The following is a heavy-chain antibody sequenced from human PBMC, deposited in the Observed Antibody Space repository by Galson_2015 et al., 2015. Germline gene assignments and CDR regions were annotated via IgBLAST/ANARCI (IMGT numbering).Heavy chain of an antibody. CDR2: ISWDGGST. D-gene: IGHD6-6*01. CDR1: GFTFDDYT. Sequence: SLRLSCAASGFTFDDYTMHWVRQAPGKGLEWVSLISWDGGSTYYADSVKGRFTISRDNSKNSLYLQMNSLRTEDTALYYCAKDSATYSSSLLPDYWGQGTLVTVSS. J-gene: IGHJ4*02. V-gene: IGHV3-43*01. CDR3: AKDSATYSSSLLPDY.